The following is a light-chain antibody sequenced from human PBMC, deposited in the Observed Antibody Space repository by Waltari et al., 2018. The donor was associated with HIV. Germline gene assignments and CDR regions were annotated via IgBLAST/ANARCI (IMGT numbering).Light chain of an antibody. CDR3: QQYTSYCT. CDR2: NAS. Sequence: DIQMTQSPSTLSASVGDRVTISCRASQSISTWLAWYQQKPGKAPNLLIYNASSLESVVPSRFSGSGSGTEFTLTISNLQPDDSATYYCQQYTSYCTFGQGTKLEIK. CDR1: QSISTW. V-gene: IGKV1-5*03. J-gene: IGKJ2*01.